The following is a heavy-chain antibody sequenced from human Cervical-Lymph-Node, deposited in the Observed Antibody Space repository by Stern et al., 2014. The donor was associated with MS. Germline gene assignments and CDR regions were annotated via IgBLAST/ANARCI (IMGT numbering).Heavy chain of an antibody. Sequence: EVQLVESGGGLVQPGGSLRLSCAASGFTFSSYDMHWVRQATGKGLEWVSDIGTAGDTYYPGSVKGRFTISRENAKNSLYLQMNSLRAGDTAVYYCARNRVDYYDSSGTSRGWYFDLWGRGTLVTVSS. CDR3: ARNRVDYYDSSGTSRGWYFDL. J-gene: IGHJ2*01. D-gene: IGHD3-22*01. CDR1: GFTFSSYD. V-gene: IGHV3-13*01. CDR2: IGTAGDT.